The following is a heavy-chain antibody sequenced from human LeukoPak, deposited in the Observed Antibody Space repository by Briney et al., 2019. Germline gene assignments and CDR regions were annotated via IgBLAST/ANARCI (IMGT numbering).Heavy chain of an antibody. CDR2: ISSSGNTM. CDR3: ARRYCSSTSCTLDH. J-gene: IGHJ4*02. V-gene: IGHV3-48*03. D-gene: IGHD2-2*01. Sequence: GGSLRLSCAASGFSFSSYAMNWVRQAPGKGLEWVSYISSSGNTMYYADSVKGRFSISRDNAKNSLYLQMNSLRAEDTAVYYCARRYCSSTSCTLDHWGQGTLVTVSS. CDR1: GFSFSSYA.